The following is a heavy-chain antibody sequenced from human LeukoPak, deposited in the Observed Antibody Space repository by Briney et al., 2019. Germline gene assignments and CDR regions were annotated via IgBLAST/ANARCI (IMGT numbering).Heavy chain of an antibody. CDR3: ATLGGGGYGLNWFDP. CDR2: INPNSGGT. CDR1: GYTFTSYY. Sequence: GASVKVSCKASGYTFTSYYMHWVRQAPGQGLEWMGWINPNSGGTNYAQKFQGRVTMTRDTSISTAYMELSSLRSEDTAVYYCATLGGGGYGLNWFDPWGQGTLVTVSS. D-gene: IGHD5-12*01. J-gene: IGHJ5*02. V-gene: IGHV1-2*02.